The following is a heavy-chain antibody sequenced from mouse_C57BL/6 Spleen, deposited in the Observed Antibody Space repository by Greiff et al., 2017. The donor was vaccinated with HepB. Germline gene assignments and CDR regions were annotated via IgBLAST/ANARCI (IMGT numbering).Heavy chain of an antibody. V-gene: IGHV1-80*01. CDR3: ARLGSNYFDY. D-gene: IGHD4-1*01. CDR2: IYPGDGDT. CDR1: GYAFSSYW. J-gene: IGHJ2*01. Sequence: VKLQESGAELVKPGASVKISCKASGYAFSSYWMNWVKQRPGKGLEWIGQIYPGDGDTNYNGKFKGKATLTADKSSSTAYMQLSSLTSEDSAVYFCARLGSNYFDYWGQGTTLTVSS.